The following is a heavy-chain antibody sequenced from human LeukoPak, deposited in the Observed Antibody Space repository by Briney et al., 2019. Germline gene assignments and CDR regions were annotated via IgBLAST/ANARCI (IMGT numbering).Heavy chain of an antibody. V-gene: IGHV3-53*01. J-gene: IGHJ4*02. D-gene: IGHD6-13*01. Sequence: GGSLRLSCVASGFYVGRNYMTWVRQAPGKGLEWVSFIYSGGATYYADSVRGRFTISRDSSKNTLYLQMNSLRVEDTAVYYCARVPGYSWGQGTLVTVSS. CDR3: ARVPGYS. CDR2: IYSGGAT. CDR1: GFYVGRNY.